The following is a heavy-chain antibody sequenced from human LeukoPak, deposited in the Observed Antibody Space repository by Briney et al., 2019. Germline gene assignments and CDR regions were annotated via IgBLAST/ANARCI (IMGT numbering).Heavy chain of an antibody. CDR1: GYSFTDKY. J-gene: IGHJ4*02. CDR2: ISAYNGNT. V-gene: IGHV1-18*01. Sequence: GASVKVSCKASGYSFTDKYMHWVRQAPGQGLEWMGWISAYNGNTHYAQKLQGRVTMTTDTSTSTVYMELRSLRSDDTAVYYCARGSPPRRNYDSRGYYSYYFDYWGQGTLVTVSS. CDR3: ARGSPPRRNYDSRGYYSYYFDY. D-gene: IGHD3-22*01.